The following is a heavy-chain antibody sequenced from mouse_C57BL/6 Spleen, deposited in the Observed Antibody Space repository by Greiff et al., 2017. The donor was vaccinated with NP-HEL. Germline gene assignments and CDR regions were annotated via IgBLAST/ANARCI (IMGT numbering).Heavy chain of an antibody. Sequence: EVQLQQSGPVLVKPGASVKMSCKASGYTFTDYYMNWVKQSHGKSLEWIGVINPYNGGTSYNQKLKGKATLTVDKSSSTAYMELNSLTSEDSAVYYCARDKAGSSFYAMDYWGQGTSVTVSS. CDR3: ARDKAGSSFYAMDY. D-gene: IGHD1-1*01. CDR2: INPYNGGT. V-gene: IGHV1-19*01. J-gene: IGHJ4*01. CDR1: GYTFTDYY.